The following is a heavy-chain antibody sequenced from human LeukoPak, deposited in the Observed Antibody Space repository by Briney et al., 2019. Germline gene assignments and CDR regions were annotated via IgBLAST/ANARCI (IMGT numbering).Heavy chain of an antibody. V-gene: IGHV3-66*01. Sequence: PGGSLRLSCAASGFTVSSSYMSWVRQAPGKGLEWVSVIYSGGSTYYADSVKGRFTISRDNSKNTLYLQMNSLRAEDTAVYYCARAVRRDGYNYDYWGQGTLVTVSS. CDR2: IYSGGST. CDR1: GFTVSSSY. D-gene: IGHD5-24*01. CDR3: ARAVRRDGYNYDY. J-gene: IGHJ4*02.